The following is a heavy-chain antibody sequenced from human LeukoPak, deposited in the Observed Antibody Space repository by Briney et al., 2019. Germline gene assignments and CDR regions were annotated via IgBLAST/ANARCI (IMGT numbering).Heavy chain of an antibody. V-gene: IGHV1-2*02. CDR3: ARDNWFGELSIDY. CDR1: GYTFTGYY. Sequence: GASVKVSCKASGYTFTGYYMHWVRQAPGQGLEWMGWINPNSGGTNYAQKFQGRVTMTRGTSISTAYMELSRLRSDDTAVYYCARDNWFGELSIDYWGQGTLVTVSS. CDR2: INPNSGGT. D-gene: IGHD3-10*01. J-gene: IGHJ4*02.